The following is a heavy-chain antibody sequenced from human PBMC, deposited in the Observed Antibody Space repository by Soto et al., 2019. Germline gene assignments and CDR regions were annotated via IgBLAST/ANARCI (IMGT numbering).Heavy chain of an antibody. CDR3: ARVMITFGGVIALRYYGMDV. D-gene: IGHD3-16*02. V-gene: IGHV4-34*01. J-gene: IGHJ6*02. Sequence: SETLSLTCAVYGGSFSGYYWSWIRQPPGKGLEWIGEINHSGSTNYNPSLKSRVTISVDTSKNQFSLKLSSVTAADTAVYYCARVMITFGGVIALRYYGMDVWGQGTTVIISS. CDR1: GGSFSGYY. CDR2: INHSGST.